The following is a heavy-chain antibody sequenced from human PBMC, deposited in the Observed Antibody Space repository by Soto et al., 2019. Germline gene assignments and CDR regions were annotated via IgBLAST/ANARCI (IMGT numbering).Heavy chain of an antibody. CDR3: AKGTTWIQLWS. V-gene: IGHV3-30*18. D-gene: IGHD5-18*01. Sequence: ESGGGVVQPGRSLRLSCAASGFTFSSYGMHWVRQAPGKGLEWVAVISYDGSNKYYADSVKGRFTISRDNSKNTLYLQMNSLRAEDTAVYYCAKGTTWIQLWSWGQGTLVTVSS. J-gene: IGHJ5*02. CDR2: ISYDGSNK. CDR1: GFTFSSYG.